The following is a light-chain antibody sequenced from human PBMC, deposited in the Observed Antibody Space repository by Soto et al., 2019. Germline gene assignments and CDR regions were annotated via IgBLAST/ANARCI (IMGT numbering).Light chain of an antibody. CDR3: MQSQQSPPT. V-gene: IGKV2-28*01. CDR2: FGS. J-gene: IGKJ1*01. CDR1: QSLLQSNGYNY. Sequence: DIVMTQSPLSLPVTPGEPASISCSSSQSLLQSNGYNYLDWYLQKPGQSPQLLLYFGSYRASGVPDRFRGSGSGTDFTLKIRRVEAEDVGVYYCMQSQQSPPTFGQGTKVEI.